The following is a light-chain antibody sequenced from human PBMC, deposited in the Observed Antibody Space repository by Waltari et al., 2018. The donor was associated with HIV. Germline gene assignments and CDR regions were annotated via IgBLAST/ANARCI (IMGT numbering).Light chain of an antibody. V-gene: IGLV2-14*03. CDR1: DTDFSLYKL. J-gene: IGLJ3*02. CDR2: DVD. Sequence: AVTQPASVSGLPGQSTTIPCTGEDTDFSLYKLVSWYQQHSGKPPRLILYDVDSRASGVSDRFSGSMSGNTASLTISGLRAEDEGHYYCASFTGDNTVMFGGGTEVTVL. CDR3: ASFTGDNTVM.